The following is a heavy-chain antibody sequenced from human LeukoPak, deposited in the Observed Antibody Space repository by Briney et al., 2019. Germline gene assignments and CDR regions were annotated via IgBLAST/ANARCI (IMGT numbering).Heavy chain of an antibody. CDR1: RGSLSNYY. CDR2: IYSSGNT. J-gene: IGHJ3*02. V-gene: IGHV4-59*01. Sequence: ASETLSLTCTVSRGSLSNYYWSWIRQPPGKGLEWLGYIYSSGNTNYNPSLKSRVTMSVDTSKNHFSLKLSSVTAADTAVYYCARPLRDGYTAGAFDIWGQGTMVTVSS. D-gene: IGHD5-24*01. CDR3: ARPLRDGYTAGAFDI.